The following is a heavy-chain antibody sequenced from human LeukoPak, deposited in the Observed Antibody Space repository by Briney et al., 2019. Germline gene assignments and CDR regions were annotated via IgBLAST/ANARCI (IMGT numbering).Heavy chain of an antibody. Sequence: GASVKVSCKASGYTFTGYYMHWVRQAPGQGLEWMGWINPNSGGTNYAQKFQGRVTMTEDTSTDTAYMELSSLRSEDTAVYYCATSKGGLDAFDIWGQGTMVTVSS. V-gene: IGHV1-2*02. D-gene: IGHD6-25*01. CDR3: ATSKGGLDAFDI. CDR1: GYTFTGYY. CDR2: INPNSGGT. J-gene: IGHJ3*02.